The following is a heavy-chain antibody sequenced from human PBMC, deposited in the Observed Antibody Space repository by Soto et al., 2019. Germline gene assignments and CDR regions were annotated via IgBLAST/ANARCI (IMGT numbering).Heavy chain of an antibody. CDR2: ISSSSSYI. CDR1: GFTFSSYS. CDR3: AIDLDVVVPTNGMDV. Sequence: GGSLRLSCAASGFTFSSYSMNWVRQAPGKGLEWVASISSSSSYIYYADSVKGRFTISRDNAKNSLYRQMNSLRAEDTAVYYCAIDLDVVVPTNGMDVWGQGTTVTVSS. D-gene: IGHD2-2*01. V-gene: IGHV3-21*01. J-gene: IGHJ6*02.